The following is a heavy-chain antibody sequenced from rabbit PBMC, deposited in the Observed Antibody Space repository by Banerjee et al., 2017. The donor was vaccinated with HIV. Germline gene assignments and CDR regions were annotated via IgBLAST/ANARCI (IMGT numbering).Heavy chain of an antibody. V-gene: IGHV1S45*01. J-gene: IGHJ4*01. CDR2: INAITGKA. CDR1: GFPFSEKAV. CDR3: ARDLASVVGWNFNL. D-gene: IGHD3-1*01. Sequence: QEQLVESGGGLVKPGASLTLTCKASGFPFSEKAVMCWVRQAPGKGLTWIACINAITGKAVYASWAKGRFTFSKTSSTTVTLQVTSLTAADTATYFCARDLASVVGWNFNLWGPGTLVTVS.